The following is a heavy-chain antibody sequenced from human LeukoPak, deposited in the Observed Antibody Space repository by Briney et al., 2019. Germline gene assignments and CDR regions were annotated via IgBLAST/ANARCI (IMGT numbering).Heavy chain of an antibody. J-gene: IGHJ2*01. CDR1: GGTFSSYA. CDR2: IIPIFGTA. D-gene: IGHD5-18*01. V-gene: IGHV1-69*13. Sequence: GASVKVSCKASGGTFSSYAISWVRQAPGQGLEWMGGIIPIFGTANYAQKFQGRVTITADESTSTAYMELSSLRPEDTAVYYCARVLWLQYWYFDLWGRGTLVTVSS. CDR3: ARVLWLQYWYFDL.